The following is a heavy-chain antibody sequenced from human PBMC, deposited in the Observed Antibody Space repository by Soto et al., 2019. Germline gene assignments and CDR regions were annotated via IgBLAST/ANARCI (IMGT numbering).Heavy chain of an antibody. CDR3: ARDDGSYLPGP. CDR1: GYAITSDY. V-gene: IGHV1-46*01. J-gene: IGHJ4*02. Sequence: VLVKGSCKASGYAITSDYVDCVRQAPGQGLEWMGIINPSGGSTSYAQKFQGRVTMTRDTSTSTVYMELSSLRSEDTAVYYCARDDGSYLPGPWGQGTLVTVSS. CDR2: INPSGGST. D-gene: IGHD1-26*01.